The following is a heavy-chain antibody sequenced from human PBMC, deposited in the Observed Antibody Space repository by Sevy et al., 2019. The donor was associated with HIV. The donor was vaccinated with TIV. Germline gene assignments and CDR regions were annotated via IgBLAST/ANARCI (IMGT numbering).Heavy chain of an antibody. D-gene: IGHD3-3*01. CDR2: LTDDGSEQ. V-gene: IGHV3-7*01. J-gene: IGHJ4*02. CDR1: GFTFSTYC. CDR3: ARTFHFERGGYYRHSDS. Sequence: GGSLRLSCAASGFTFSTYCMTWVRRAPRKGLEWVATLTDDGSEQFYVDSVRGRFTISRDNARNSVYLQMTSLRVEDTAMYYCARTFHFERGGYYRHSDSWRQGTLVTVS.